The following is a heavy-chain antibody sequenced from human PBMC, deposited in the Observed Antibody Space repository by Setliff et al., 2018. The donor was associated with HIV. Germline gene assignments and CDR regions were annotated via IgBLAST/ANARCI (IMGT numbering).Heavy chain of an antibody. V-gene: IGHV3-66*02. CDR2: LYGSGDT. Sequence: LRLSCAASGFTLSNTYMAWVSQAPGKRPECGSTLYGSGDTYHADAVKGRFTLSRDTSKNTMFLQMNSLRHEDTAVYYCAIGAVGGAFDIWGQGTMVTVSS. J-gene: IGHJ3*02. CDR3: AIGAVGGAFDI. D-gene: IGHD3-16*01. CDR1: GFTLSNTY.